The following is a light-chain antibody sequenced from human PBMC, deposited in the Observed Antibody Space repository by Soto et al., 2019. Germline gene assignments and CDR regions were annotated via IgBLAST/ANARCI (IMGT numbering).Light chain of an antibody. J-gene: IGKJ1*01. CDR3: QQRSNWPRT. Sequence: EIVLTQSPATLSLSPGERATLSCRASQSVTTYLAWYQQKPGQAPRLLIYDASNRAPGIPARFSGSGSGTDFTLTVSSLEHEDSDLYYCQQRSNWPRTLGQGTKVDIK. CDR1: QSVTTY. CDR2: DAS. V-gene: IGKV3-11*01.